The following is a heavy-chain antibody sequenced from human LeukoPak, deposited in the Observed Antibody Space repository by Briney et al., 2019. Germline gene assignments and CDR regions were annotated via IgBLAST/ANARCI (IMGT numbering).Heavy chain of an antibody. J-gene: IGHJ4*02. V-gene: IGHV3-23*01. Sequence: GGSLRLSCAASGFIFSNAWMSWVRQAPGKGLEWVSAISGSGGSTYYADSVKGRFTISRDNSKNTLYLQMNSLRAEDTAVYYCAHISSSWPDYWSQGTLVTVSS. CDR2: ISGSGGST. CDR1: GFIFSNAW. CDR3: AHISSSWPDY. D-gene: IGHD6-13*01.